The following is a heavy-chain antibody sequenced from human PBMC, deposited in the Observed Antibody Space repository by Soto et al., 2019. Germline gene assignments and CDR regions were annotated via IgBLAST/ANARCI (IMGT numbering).Heavy chain of an antibody. CDR1: GFTFSSYA. Sequence: GGSLRLSCAASGFTFSSYAMSWVRQAPGKGLEWVSSLSGSGGSTYYADSVKGRFTISRDNSKNTLYLQMNSLRAEDTALYYCAKATTRGTSSKSDWYFDLWGRGTLVTVSS. D-gene: IGHD4-17*01. V-gene: IGHV3-23*01. CDR2: LSGSGGST. J-gene: IGHJ2*01. CDR3: AKATTRGTSSKSDWYFDL.